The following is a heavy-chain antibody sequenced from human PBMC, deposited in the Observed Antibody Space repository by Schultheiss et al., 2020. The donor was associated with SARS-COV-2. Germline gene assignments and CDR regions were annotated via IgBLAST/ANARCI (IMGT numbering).Heavy chain of an antibody. Sequence: ASVKVSCKASGYTFTSYGISWVRQAPGQGLEWMGWISAYNGNTNYAQKLQGRVTMTTDTSTSTAYMELRSLRSDDTAVYYCARLGETYYDFWSGYYNPAYFDYWGQGTLVTVSS. CDR3: ARLGETYYDFWSGYYNPAYFDY. D-gene: IGHD3-3*01. V-gene: IGHV1-18*04. J-gene: IGHJ4*02. CDR2: ISAYNGNT. CDR1: GYTFTSYG.